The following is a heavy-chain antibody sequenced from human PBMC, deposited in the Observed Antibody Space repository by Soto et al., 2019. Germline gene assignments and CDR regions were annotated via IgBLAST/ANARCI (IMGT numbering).Heavy chain of an antibody. V-gene: IGHV3-9*01. D-gene: IGHD7-27*01. CDR2: ISWNGGTI. J-gene: IGHJ4*02. CDR3: ARDTGDGTFDF. CDR1: GFRFEDHA. Sequence: GVSLRLSCAASGFRFEDHAIYWVRQVPGKGLEWVSGISWNGGTIAYADSVKGRFIVSRDNAKNSMYLQMNSLRGEDTAVYYCARDTGDGTFDFWGQGTLVTVSS.